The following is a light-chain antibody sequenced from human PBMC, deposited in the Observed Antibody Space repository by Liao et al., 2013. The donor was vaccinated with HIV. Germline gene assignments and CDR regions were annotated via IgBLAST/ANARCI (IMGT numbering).Light chain of an antibody. Sequence: SYELTQPPSVSVSPGQTASITCSGDKLGDKYACWYQQKPGQSPMLVIYQDSKRPSGIPERFSGSNSGNTATLTISGTQAMDEADYYCQAWDSSTAVVFGGGTNLTVL. CDR1: KLGDKY. J-gene: IGLJ2*01. V-gene: IGLV3-1*01. CDR2: QDS. CDR3: QAWDSSTAVV.